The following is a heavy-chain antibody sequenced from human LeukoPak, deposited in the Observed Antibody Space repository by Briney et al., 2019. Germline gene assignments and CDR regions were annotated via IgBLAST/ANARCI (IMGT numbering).Heavy chain of an antibody. CDR3: ARDSIHTNSYYYYYMDV. CDR1: GFTVSSNY. V-gene: IGHV3-66*01. Sequence: PGGSLRLSCAASGFTVSSNYMSWVRQAPGKGLEWVSVIYSGGSTYYADSVKGRFTISRDNSKNTLYLQMNSLRAEDTAVYYCARDSIHTNSYYYYYMDVWGKGTTVTISS. CDR2: IYSGGST. D-gene: IGHD1-1*01. J-gene: IGHJ6*03.